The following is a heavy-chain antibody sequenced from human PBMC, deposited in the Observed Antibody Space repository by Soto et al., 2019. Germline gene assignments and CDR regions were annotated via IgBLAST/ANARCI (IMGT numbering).Heavy chain of an antibody. CDR3: ARVGSGYYYYFDS. CDR1: SDSISSHNW. Sequence: SETLSLTCAVSSDSISSHNWWSWVRRPPGKGLEWIGEIYHSGSTNYNPSLESRVTISVGKSKNQFSLNLSSVTAADTAVYFCARVGSGYYYYFDSWGQGTLVTVSS. CDR2: IYHSGST. V-gene: IGHV4-4*02. D-gene: IGHD3-22*01. J-gene: IGHJ4*02.